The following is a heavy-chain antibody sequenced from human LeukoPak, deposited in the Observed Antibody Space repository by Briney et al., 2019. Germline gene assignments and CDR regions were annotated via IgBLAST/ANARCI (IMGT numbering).Heavy chain of an antibody. V-gene: IGHV3-21*01. CDR3: AIEGYCSGGTCYTNWFDT. CDR1: GFKFSSYS. CDR2: ISSSSSYI. J-gene: IGHJ5*02. Sequence: PGGSLRLSCAASGFKFSSYSMNWVRQAPGKGLEWVSSISSSSSYIYYADSVKGRFTISRDNAKNSLYLQMNSLRDEDTAVYYCAIEGYCSGGTCYTNWFDTWGQGTLVTVSS. D-gene: IGHD2-15*01.